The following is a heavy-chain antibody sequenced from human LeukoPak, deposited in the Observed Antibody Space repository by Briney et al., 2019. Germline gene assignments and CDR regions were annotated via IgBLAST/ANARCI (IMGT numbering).Heavy chain of an antibody. D-gene: IGHD2-21*02. CDR1: GFTFSSYG. Sequence: HTGGSLRLSCAASGFTFSSYGMHWVRQAPGKGLEWVAFIRYDGSNKYYADSVKGRFTISRDNSKNTLYLQMNSLRAEDTAVYYCAKDPGHIVVVTAPPDYWGQGTLVTVSS. V-gene: IGHV3-30*02. J-gene: IGHJ4*02. CDR2: IRYDGSNK. CDR3: AKDPGHIVVVTAPPDY.